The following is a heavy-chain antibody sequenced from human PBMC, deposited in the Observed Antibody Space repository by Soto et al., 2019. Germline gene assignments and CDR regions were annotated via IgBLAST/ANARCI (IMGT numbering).Heavy chain of an antibody. CDR1: GESFSGYY. CDR2: INHSGST. Sequence: SETLSLTCAVYGESFSGYYWSWIRQPPGKGLEWIGEINHSGSTNYNPSLKSRVTISVDTSKNPFSLKLSSVTAADTAVYYCARAVKLGYCSSSSCYPPCRFAYWGQGTLVTVSS. J-gene: IGHJ4*02. CDR3: ARAVKLGYCSSSSCYPPCRFAY. D-gene: IGHD2-2*01. V-gene: IGHV4-34*01.